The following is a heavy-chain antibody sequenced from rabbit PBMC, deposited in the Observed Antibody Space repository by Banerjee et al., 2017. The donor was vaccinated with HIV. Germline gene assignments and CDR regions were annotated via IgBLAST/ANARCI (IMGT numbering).Heavy chain of an antibody. J-gene: IGHJ4*01. D-gene: IGHD8-1*01. CDR1: GSSFSSSYY. Sequence: QSLEESGGDLVKPGASLKLTCTASGSSFSSSYYMCWVRQAPEKGLEWIGFITSGGNSYYASWAKGRFTISKTSSTTVFLQMTSLTAADTATYFCARDGAGGSYFALWGPGTLVTVS. CDR3: ARDGAGGSYFAL. CDR2: ITSGGNS. V-gene: IGHV1S40*01.